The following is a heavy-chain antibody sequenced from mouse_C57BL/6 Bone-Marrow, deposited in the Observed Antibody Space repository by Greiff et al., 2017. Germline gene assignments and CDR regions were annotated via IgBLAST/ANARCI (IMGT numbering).Heavy chain of an antibody. V-gene: IGHV1-66*01. Sequence: QVQLKESGPELVKPGASVKISCKASGYSFTSYYINWVKQRPGQGLEWIGWIYPGSGNTKYNEKFKGKATLTADTSSSTAYMQLSSLTSEDSAVYYCARGGYYYAMDYWGQGTSVTVSS. CDR2: IYPGSGNT. CDR3: ARGGYYYAMDY. J-gene: IGHJ4*01. CDR1: GYSFTSYY.